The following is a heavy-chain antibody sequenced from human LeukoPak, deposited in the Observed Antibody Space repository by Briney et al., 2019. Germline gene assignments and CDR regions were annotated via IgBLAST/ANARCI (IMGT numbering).Heavy chain of an antibody. CDR3: ARHLYYYYGMDV. Sequence: SETLSLTCTGSGGSISSYYWSWIRHPPGKGLEWMGYIYYSGSTNYNPSLKSRVTISVDPSKNQFSLKLSSVTAADTAVYYCARHLYYYYGMDVWGQGTTVTVSS. V-gene: IGHV4-59*08. CDR1: GGSISSYY. CDR2: IYYSGST. J-gene: IGHJ6*02.